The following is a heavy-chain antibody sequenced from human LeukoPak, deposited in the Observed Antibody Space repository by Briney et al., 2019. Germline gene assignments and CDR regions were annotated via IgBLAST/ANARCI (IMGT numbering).Heavy chain of an antibody. J-gene: IGHJ4*02. CDR1: GFTFSSYA. D-gene: IGHD3-22*01. CDR2: ISGGGGST. Sequence: GGSLRLSCAASGFTFSSYAMSWVRQAPGEGLEWVSAISGGGGSTYYADSVKGRFTISRDNSKYTLYLQMNSLRAEDTAVYYCAKGSSSGTVDYWGQGTLVTVSS. CDR3: AKGSSSGTVDY. V-gene: IGHV3-23*01.